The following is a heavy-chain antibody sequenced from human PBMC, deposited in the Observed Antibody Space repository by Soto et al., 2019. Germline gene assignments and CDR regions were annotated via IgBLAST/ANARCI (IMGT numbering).Heavy chain of an antibody. CDR1: GGSISSSSYY. V-gene: IGHV4-39*01. Sequence: PSETRSLTCTVSGGSISSSSYYWGWIRQPPGKGLEWIGSIYYSGITYYNPSLKSRVTISVDTSKNQFSLKLSSVTAADTAVYYCARLKPARPVDPWGQGTLVTV. CDR2: IYYSGIT. D-gene: IGHD6-6*01. J-gene: IGHJ5*02. CDR3: ARLKPARPVDP.